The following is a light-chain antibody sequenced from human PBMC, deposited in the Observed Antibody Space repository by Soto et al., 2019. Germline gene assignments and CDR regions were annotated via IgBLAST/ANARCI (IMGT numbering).Light chain of an antibody. J-gene: IGKJ1*01. Sequence: EIVMTQSPATLSVSPGERATLSCRASQSVSSNLAWYQQKPGQAPRLLIYGASTRATGIPARFSGSGSGTEFTLTISSLQSEDFAVYYCQQYNNWPPFGFGQGTKVEIE. CDR1: QSVSSN. V-gene: IGKV3-15*01. CDR2: GAS. CDR3: QQYNNWPPFG.